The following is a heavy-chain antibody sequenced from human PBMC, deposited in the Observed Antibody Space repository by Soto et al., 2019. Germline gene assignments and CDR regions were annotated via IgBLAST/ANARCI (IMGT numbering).Heavy chain of an antibody. D-gene: IGHD6-13*01. J-gene: IGHJ6*02. CDR2: TYYRSKWYN. CDR1: GDSVSSNSAA. Sequence: PSQTLSLTCAISGDSVSSNSAAWNWIRQSPSRGLEWLGRTYYRSKWYNDYAVSVKSRITINPDTSKNQFSLQLNSVTPEDTAVYYCARAYGQQQYYYYYYGMDVWGQGTTVTSP. CDR3: ARAYGQQQYYYYYYGMDV. V-gene: IGHV6-1*01.